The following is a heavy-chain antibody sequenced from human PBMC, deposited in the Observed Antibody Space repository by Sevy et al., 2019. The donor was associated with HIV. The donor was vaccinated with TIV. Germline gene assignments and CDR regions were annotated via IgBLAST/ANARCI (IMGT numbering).Heavy chain of an antibody. CDR2: ISSGGRKK. Sequence: GGSLRLSCAASGFTFSSYDIHWVRQAPGKGLEWVALISSGGRKKYFADSVKGRLTISRDDSKNSLYLQMNSLRAEDTAVYYCARVKRWELLRGYYYYGMDVWGQGTTVTVSS. CDR3: ARVKRWELLRGYYYYGMDV. D-gene: IGHD1-26*01. CDR1: GFTFSSYD. V-gene: IGHV3-30-3*01. J-gene: IGHJ6*02.